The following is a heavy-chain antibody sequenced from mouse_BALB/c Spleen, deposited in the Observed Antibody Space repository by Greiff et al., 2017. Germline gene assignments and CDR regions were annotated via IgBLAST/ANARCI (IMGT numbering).Heavy chain of an antibody. CDR2: ISSGSSTI. Sequence: VQLQQSGGGLVQPGGSRKLSCAASGFTFSSFGMHWVRQAPEKGLEWVAYISSGSSTIYYADTVKGRFTISRDNPKNTLFLQMTSLRSEDTAMYYCARSEYGNPYYFDYWGQGTTLTVSS. D-gene: IGHD2-10*02. V-gene: IGHV5-17*02. CDR1: GFTFSSFG. CDR3: ARSEYGNPYYFDY. J-gene: IGHJ2*01.